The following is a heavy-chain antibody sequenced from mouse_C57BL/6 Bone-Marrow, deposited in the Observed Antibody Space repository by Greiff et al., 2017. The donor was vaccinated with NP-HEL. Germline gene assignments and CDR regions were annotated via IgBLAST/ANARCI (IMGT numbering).Heavy chain of an antibody. D-gene: IGHD4-1*01. J-gene: IGHJ4*01. CDR3: VRDQGLGRGPYAMDY. CDR2: IRSKSSNYAT. Sequence: EVQLVESGGGLVQPKGSLKLSCAASGFTFNTYAMHWVRQAPGKGFEWVARIRSKSSNYATYYADSVKDRFTISRDDSQSMLYLQMNNLKTEDTAMYYCVRDQGLGRGPYAMDYWGQGTSVTVSS. V-gene: IGHV10-3*01. CDR1: GFTFNTYA.